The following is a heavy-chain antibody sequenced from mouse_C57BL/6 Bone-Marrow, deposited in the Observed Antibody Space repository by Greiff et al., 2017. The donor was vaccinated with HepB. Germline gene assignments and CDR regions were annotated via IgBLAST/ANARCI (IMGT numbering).Heavy chain of an antibody. Sequence: EVQLQQSGPELVKPGASVKISCKASGYTFTDYYMNWVKQSHGKSLEWIGDINPNNGGTSYNQKFKGKATLTVDKSSSTAYMELRSLTSEDSAVYYCARPLSPYAMDYWGQGTSVTVSS. CDR1: GYTFTDYY. CDR2: INPNNGGT. CDR3: ARPLSPYAMDY. V-gene: IGHV1-26*01. J-gene: IGHJ4*01.